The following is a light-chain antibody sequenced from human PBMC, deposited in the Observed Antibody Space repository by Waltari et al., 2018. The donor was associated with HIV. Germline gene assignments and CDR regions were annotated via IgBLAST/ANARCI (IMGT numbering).Light chain of an antibody. J-gene: IGLJ2*01. Sequence: SYVLTQPPSVSEAPGQTARITCGGNNIGSYSLQWYQQKPGQAPVLVVYDDNDRPSGIPERFSGSNSGNTATLTISGTQAMDEADYYCQTWDSSHVVFGGGTKLTVL. CDR2: DDN. V-gene: IGLV3-21*02. CDR1: NIGSYS. CDR3: QTWDSSHVV.